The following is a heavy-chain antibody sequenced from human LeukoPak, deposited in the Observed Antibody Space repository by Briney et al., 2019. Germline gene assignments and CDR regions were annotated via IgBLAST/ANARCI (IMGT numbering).Heavy chain of an antibody. V-gene: IGHV3-23*01. Sequence: GGSLRLSCAASGFTFSNYAMSWVRQAPGKGLEWVSAIRGSDGSTYYADSVKGRFTISRDNSKNSLYLQMNSLRAEDTAVYYCASGARVLLKGRAAAAHSDAFDIWGQGTMVTVSS. J-gene: IGHJ3*02. CDR1: GFTFSNYA. CDR3: ASGARVLLKGRAAAAHSDAFDI. CDR2: IRGSDGST. D-gene: IGHD6-13*01.